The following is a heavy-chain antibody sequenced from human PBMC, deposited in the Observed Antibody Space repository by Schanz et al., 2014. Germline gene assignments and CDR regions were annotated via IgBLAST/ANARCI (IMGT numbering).Heavy chain of an antibody. Sequence: EVQLVESGGGLVQPGGSLRLSCAASGFTFSTYWMSWVRQAPGKGLEWVANIKQDESERSYVDSVKGRFTISRDNAKNSLYLQMNSLRAEDTAAYYCARDKGGYYPFDYWGQGTLVTVSS. V-gene: IGHV3-7*01. D-gene: IGHD3-3*01. CDR2: IKQDESER. J-gene: IGHJ4*02. CDR1: GFTFSTYW. CDR3: ARDKGGYYPFDY.